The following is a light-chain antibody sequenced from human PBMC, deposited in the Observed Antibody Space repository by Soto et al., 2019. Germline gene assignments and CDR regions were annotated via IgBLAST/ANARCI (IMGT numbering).Light chain of an antibody. Sequence: DIVMTQSPDSLAVSLGERATINCKSSQSVLYSSNNKNYLAWYQQKPGQPPKLLIYWASTRESGGRDRFSGSGSGTDLPLTISSLHAEDGAVYYCEQYYRPWTFGQGTKVELK. J-gene: IGKJ1*01. V-gene: IGKV4-1*01. CDR1: QSVLYSSNNKNY. CDR3: EQYYRPWT. CDR2: WAS.